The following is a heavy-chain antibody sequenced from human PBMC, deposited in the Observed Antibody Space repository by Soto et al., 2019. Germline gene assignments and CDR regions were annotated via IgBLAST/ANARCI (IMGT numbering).Heavy chain of an antibody. CDR3: ARDPNRGGDYDY. CDR1: GFTFATYW. J-gene: IGHJ4*02. V-gene: IGHV3-7*04. Sequence: EVQLVESGGGLVQPGGSLRLSCAASGFTFATYWMGWVRQAPGKGLEWVAKIKQDGSEKVYVASVKGRFSISRDNAKNPLYLQMNSLRGEDTSVYYCARDPNRGGDYDYWGQGTLVTVSS. CDR2: IKQDGSEK. D-gene: IGHD3-16*01.